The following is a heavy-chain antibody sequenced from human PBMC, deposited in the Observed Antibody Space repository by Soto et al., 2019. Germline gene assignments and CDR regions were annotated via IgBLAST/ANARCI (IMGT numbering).Heavy chain of an antibody. CDR1: GFTVSSNY. J-gene: IGHJ6*03. Sequence: GGSLRLSCAASGFTVSSNYMSWVRQAPGKGLEWVSVIYSGGSTYYADSVKGRFTISRHNSKNTLYLQMNSLRAEDTAVYYCARQWLSILPSNRDYYYYYMDVWGKGTTVTVSS. CDR3: ARQWLSILPSNRDYYYYYMDV. D-gene: IGHD5-12*01. CDR2: IYSGGST. V-gene: IGHV3-53*04.